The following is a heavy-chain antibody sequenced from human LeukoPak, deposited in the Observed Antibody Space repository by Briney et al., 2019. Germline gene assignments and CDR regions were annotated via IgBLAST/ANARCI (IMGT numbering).Heavy chain of an antibody. CDR1: GFTFSSYA. D-gene: IGHD6-6*01. J-gene: IGHJ6*03. V-gene: IGHV3-23*01. CDR3: AGGGSSPRYYYYYYMDV. Sequence: GGSLRLSCAASGFTFSSYAMSWVRQAPGKGLEWVSAISGSGGSTYYADSVKGRFTISRDNSKNTLYLQMNSLRAKDTAVYYCAGGGSSPRYYYYYYMDVWGKGTTVTVSS. CDR2: ISGSGGST.